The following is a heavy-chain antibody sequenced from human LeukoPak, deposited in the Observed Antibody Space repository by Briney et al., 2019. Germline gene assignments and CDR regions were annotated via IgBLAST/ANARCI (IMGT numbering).Heavy chain of an antibody. Sequence: GGSLRLSCAASGFTFSGYSMNWVRQAPGKGLEWVSFISSSSSYIHYADSVRGRFTISRDNAKNSLYLQMNSLRAEDTAVYYCARDGGGYRFYNWFDPWGQGTLVTVSS. CDR1: GFTFSGYS. CDR2: ISSSSSYI. V-gene: IGHV3-21*01. J-gene: IGHJ5*02. CDR3: ARDGGGYRFYNWFDP. D-gene: IGHD5-12*01.